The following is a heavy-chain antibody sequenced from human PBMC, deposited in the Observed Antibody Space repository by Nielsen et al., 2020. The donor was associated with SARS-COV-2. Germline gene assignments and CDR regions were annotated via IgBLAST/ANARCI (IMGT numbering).Heavy chain of an antibody. CDR3: ARDPSSGGDDY. D-gene: IGHD6-19*01. V-gene: IGHV4-38-2*02. J-gene: IGHJ4*02. CDR1: GGSISSGYY. CDR2: IYHSGST. Sequence: SETLSLTCTVSGGSISSGYYWGWIRQPPGKGLEWIGSIYHSGSTYYNPSLKSRVTISVDTSKNQFSLKLTSVTAADTAVYYCARDPSSGGDDYWGQGTLVTVSS.